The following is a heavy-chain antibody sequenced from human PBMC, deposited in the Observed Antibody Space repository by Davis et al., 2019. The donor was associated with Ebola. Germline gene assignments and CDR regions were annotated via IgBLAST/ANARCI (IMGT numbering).Heavy chain of an antibody. CDR1: GFPFSGYE. CDR2: INSRGTTK. D-gene: IGHD3-22*01. V-gene: IGHV3-48*03. Sequence: GESLKISCEASGFPFSGYEMNWVRQAPGKGLEWISFINSRGTTKYYADSVKGRFTISRDNANNSLSLKMNSLGAEDTAVYYCARDGPNYDVDYWGQGTLVTVSA. J-gene: IGHJ4*02. CDR3: ARDGPNYDVDY.